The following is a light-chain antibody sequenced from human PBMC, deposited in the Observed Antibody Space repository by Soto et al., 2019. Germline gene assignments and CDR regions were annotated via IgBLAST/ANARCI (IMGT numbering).Light chain of an antibody. CDR2: GAS. V-gene: IGKV1-9*01. Sequence: IQLTQSPSSLSASVGDRVTISCRASQSIANFLAWYQQKPGKAPRLLIYGASTLQSGVPSRFSGSGSGTDFTLTISRLQPEDFATYYCQQLNSFPIPFGPGTKVDIK. CDR1: QSIANF. CDR3: QQLNSFPIP. J-gene: IGKJ3*01.